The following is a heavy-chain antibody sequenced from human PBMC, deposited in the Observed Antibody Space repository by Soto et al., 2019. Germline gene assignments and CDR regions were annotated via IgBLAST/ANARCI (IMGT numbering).Heavy chain of an antibody. Sequence: EMQLVESGGGLVQPGRSLRLSCAASGFTFDDYAMHWVRQAPGKGLEWVSGISWDSGRRGYAASVKGRFTISRDNAKNSLYLQMNSLSSEDTALYYCVKGGSYPVWGQGTLVTVSS. CDR2: ISWDSGRR. CDR3: VKGGSYPV. CDR1: GFTFDDYA. D-gene: IGHD1-26*01. V-gene: IGHV3-9*01. J-gene: IGHJ4*02.